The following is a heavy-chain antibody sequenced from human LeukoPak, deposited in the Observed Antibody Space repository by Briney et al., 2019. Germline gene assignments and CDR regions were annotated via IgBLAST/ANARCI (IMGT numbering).Heavy chain of an antibody. V-gene: IGHV4-4*07. D-gene: IGHD3-10*01. CDR3: ARASVWFGELLYGFDY. J-gene: IGHJ4*02. CDR1: GGSISSYY. CDR2: IYTSGST. Sequence: PSETLSLTCTVSGGSISSYYWSWTRQPAGKGLEWIGRIYTSGSTNYNPSLKSRVTMSVDTSKNQFSLKLSSVTAADTAVYYCARASVWFGELLYGFDYWGQGTLVTVSS.